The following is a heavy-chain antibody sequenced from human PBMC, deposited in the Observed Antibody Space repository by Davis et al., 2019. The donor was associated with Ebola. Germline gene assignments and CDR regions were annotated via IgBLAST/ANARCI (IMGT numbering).Heavy chain of an antibody. CDR2: IYPGDSDT. CDR3: AGYPIGVTYGMDV. CDR1: GYSFTSYW. V-gene: IGHV5-51*01. J-gene: IGHJ6*02. D-gene: IGHD2-21*02. Sequence: GESLKISCKGSGYSFTSYWIGWVRQMPGKGLEWMGIIYPGDSDTRYSPSFQGQVTISADTSTSTAYLQWSSLKASDTAMYYCAGYPIGVTYGMDVWGQGTTVTVSS.